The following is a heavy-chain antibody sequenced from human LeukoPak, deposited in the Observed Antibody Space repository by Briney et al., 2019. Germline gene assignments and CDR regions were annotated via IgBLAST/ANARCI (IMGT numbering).Heavy chain of an antibody. Sequence: SETLSLTCTVSGGSISSGDYYWSWIRQPPGKGLEWIGYIYYSGSTYYNPSLKSRVTISVDTSKNQFSLKLSSVTAADTAVYYCARAYYYDSSGYYYVPQDAFDIWGQGTMVTVSS. D-gene: IGHD3-22*01. V-gene: IGHV4-30-4*02. CDR1: GGSISSGDYY. CDR2: IYYSGST. CDR3: ARAYYYDSSGYYYVPQDAFDI. J-gene: IGHJ3*02.